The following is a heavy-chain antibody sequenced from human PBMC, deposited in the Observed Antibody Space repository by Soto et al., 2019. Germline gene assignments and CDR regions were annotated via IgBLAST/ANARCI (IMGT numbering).Heavy chain of an antibody. CDR2: IYSGGST. Sequence: GGSLRLSCAASGFTVSSNYMSWVRQAPGKGLEWVSVIYSGGSTYYADSVKGRFTISRDNSKNTLYLQMNSLRAEDTAVYYCARDVETGTEAGFDYWGQEPWSPSPQ. J-gene: IGHJ4*01. CDR3: ARDVETGTEAGFDY. CDR1: GFTVSSNY. D-gene: IGHD7-27*01. V-gene: IGHV3-53*01.